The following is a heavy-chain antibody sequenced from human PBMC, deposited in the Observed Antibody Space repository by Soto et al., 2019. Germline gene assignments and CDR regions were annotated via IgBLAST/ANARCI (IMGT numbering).Heavy chain of an antibody. CDR1: GGSISSGDYY. J-gene: IGHJ4*02. CDR3: ARESRITVWLRFDY. CDR2: IYYSGST. D-gene: IGHD5-12*01. Sequence: SETLSLTCTVSGGSISSGDYYWSWIRQPPGKGLEWIGYIYYSGSTYYNPSLKSRVTISVDTSKNQFSLKLSSVTAADTAVYYCARESRITVWLRFDYWGQGTLVTVSS. V-gene: IGHV4-30-4*01.